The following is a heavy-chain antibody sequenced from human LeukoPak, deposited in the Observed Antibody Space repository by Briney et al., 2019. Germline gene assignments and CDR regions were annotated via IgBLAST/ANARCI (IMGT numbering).Heavy chain of an antibody. Sequence: GGSLRLSCAASGFTFSSYWMHWVRQAPGKGLVWVSRINSDGSSTSYADSVKGRFTISRDNAKNTLYLQMNSLRAEDTAVYYCAREIGSSSGGYWGQGTLVTVSS. J-gene: IGHJ4*02. CDR1: GFTFSSYW. CDR2: INSDGSST. CDR3: AREIGSSSGGY. D-gene: IGHD6-6*01. V-gene: IGHV3-74*01.